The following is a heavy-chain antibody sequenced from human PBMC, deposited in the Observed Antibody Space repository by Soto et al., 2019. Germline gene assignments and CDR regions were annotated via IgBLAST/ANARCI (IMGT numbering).Heavy chain of an antibody. CDR2: IIPIFGTA. V-gene: IGHV1-69*13. J-gene: IGHJ5*02. CDR3: AREWVVDTAMVWGGWFDP. Sequence: SVKVSCKASGGTFSSYAISWVRQAPGQGLAWMGGIIPIFGTANYAQKFQGRVTITADESTSTAYTELSSLRSEDTAVYYCAREWVVDTAMVWGGWFDPWGQGTRVTVSA. CDR1: GGTFSSYA. D-gene: IGHD5-18*01.